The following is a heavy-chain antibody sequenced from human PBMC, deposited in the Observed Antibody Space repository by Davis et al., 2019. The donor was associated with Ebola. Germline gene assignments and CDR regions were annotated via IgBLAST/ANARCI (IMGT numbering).Heavy chain of an antibody. J-gene: IGHJ4*02. Sequence: GESLKISCAASGFTFSSYWMHWVRQTPGKGLVWVSRINTDGSCTDYADSVKGRFTISRDNARNTVSLQMNSLRAEDTALYYCARSSYQPDWWGQGTLVTVSS. CDR3: ARSSYQPDW. D-gene: IGHD2-2*01. CDR2: INTDGSCT. V-gene: IGHV3-74*01. CDR1: GFTFSSYW.